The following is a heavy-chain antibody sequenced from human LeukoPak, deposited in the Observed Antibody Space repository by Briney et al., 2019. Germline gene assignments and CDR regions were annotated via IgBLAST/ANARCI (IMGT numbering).Heavy chain of an antibody. Sequence: SETLSLTCTVSGGSISSSSYYWGWIRQPPGKGLEWIGSIYYSGSTYYNPSLKSRVTISVDTSKNQFSLKLTSVTAADTAVYYCARGFDAHNAFDIWGQGTMVTVSS. CDR1: GGSISSSSYY. J-gene: IGHJ3*02. V-gene: IGHV4-39*07. D-gene: IGHD3-9*01. CDR3: ARGFDAHNAFDI. CDR2: IYYSGST.